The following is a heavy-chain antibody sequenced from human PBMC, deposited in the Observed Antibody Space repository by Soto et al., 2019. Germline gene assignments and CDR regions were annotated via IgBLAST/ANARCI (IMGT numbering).Heavy chain of an antibody. CDR2: SNSDGSST. V-gene: IGHV3-74*01. Sequence: EVQLVESGGGLVQPGGSLRLSCAASGFTFSSYWMHWVRQAPGKGLVWVSRSNSDGSSTNYADSVKGRFTISRDNAKKALYLQMNSVRAEDTAVYYCARDQGYCSGGSCYVAGYWGQGTLVTVSS. CDR1: GFTFSSYW. CDR3: ARDQGYCSGGSCYVAGY. J-gene: IGHJ4*02. D-gene: IGHD2-15*01.